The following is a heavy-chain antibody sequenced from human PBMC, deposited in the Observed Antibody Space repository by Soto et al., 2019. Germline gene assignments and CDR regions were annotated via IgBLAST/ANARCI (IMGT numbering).Heavy chain of an antibody. Sequence: PGGSLRLSCAASGFTFDDYAMHWVRQAPGKGLEWVSGITWDSGTRVYADSVKGRFTIFRDNTKNSLYLQMNSLRPEDTAFYYCAKRYGDYDPYFDYWGQGTLVTVSS. CDR2: ITWDSGTR. D-gene: IGHD5-12*01. CDR1: GFTFDDYA. CDR3: AKRYGDYDPYFDY. J-gene: IGHJ4*02. V-gene: IGHV3-9*01.